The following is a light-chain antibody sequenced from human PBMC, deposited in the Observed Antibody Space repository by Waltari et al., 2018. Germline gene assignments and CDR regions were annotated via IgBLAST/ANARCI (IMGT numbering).Light chain of an antibody. CDR1: QSVSRA. J-gene: IGKJ1*01. V-gene: IGKV3-20*01. CDR3: QHYLRLPVT. CDR2: GAS. Sequence: EIVLTQSPGTLSLSLGERATVSCRASQSVSRALAWYQQKPGQAPRLHIYGASTRATGIPDRFSGSGSGTDFSLTISRLEPDDFAVYYCQHYLRLPVTFGQGTTVEI.